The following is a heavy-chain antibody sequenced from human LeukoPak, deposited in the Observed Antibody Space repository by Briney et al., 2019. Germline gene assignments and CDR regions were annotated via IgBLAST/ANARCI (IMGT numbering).Heavy chain of an antibody. Sequence: GRSLRLSCAASGFTFDDYTMHWVRQAPGKGLEWVSLISWDGGSTYYADSVKGRFTISRDNSKNSLYLQMNSLRTEDTALYYCLGSYGYADAFDIWGQGTMVTVSS. D-gene: IGHD5-18*01. J-gene: IGHJ3*02. CDR1: GFTFDDYT. CDR3: LGSYGYADAFDI. CDR2: ISWDGGST. V-gene: IGHV3-43*01.